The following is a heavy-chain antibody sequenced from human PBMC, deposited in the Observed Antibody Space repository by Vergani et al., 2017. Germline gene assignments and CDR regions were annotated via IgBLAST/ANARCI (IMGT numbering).Heavy chain of an antibody. CDR1: GGSVSSGSYY. Sequence: QVQLQESGPGLVKPSETLSLTCTVSGGSVSSGSYYWSWIRQPAGKGLEWIGYIYYSGSTNYNPSLKSRVTISVDTSKNQCSLKLSSVTAADTAVYYCARVVGSTDAFDIWGQGTMVTVSS. CDR3: ARVVGSTDAFDI. V-gene: IGHV4-61*10. CDR2: IYYSGST. D-gene: IGHD2-15*01. J-gene: IGHJ3*02.